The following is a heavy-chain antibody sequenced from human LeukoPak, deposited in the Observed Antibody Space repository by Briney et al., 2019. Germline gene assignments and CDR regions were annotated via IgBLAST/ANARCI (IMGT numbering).Heavy chain of an antibody. V-gene: IGHV4-59*01. CDR2: IYYSGST. J-gene: IGHJ4*02. CDR3: ARGGVGGYSYGYDFDY. D-gene: IGHD5-18*01. Sequence: SETLSLTCTVSGGSISSDYWSWIRQPPGKGLEWIGYIYYSGSTNYNPSLKSRVTISADTSKNQFSLKLSSVTAADTAVYYCARGGVGGYSYGYDFDYWGQGTLVTVSS. CDR1: GGSISSDY.